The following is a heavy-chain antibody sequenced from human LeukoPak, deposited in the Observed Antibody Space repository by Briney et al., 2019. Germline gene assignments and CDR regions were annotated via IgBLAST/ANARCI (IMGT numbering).Heavy chain of an antibody. CDR2: INPNSGGT. CDR1: GYTFTGYH. Sequence: GASVKVSCKASGYTFTGYHMHWVRQAPGQGLEWMGWINPNSGGTNYAQKFQGRVTMTRDTSISTAYMELSRLRSDDTAVYYCARDRDTLVGAWFDPWGQRTLVTVSS. V-gene: IGHV1-2*02. J-gene: IGHJ5*02. D-gene: IGHD2-2*01. CDR3: ARDRDTLVGAWFDP.